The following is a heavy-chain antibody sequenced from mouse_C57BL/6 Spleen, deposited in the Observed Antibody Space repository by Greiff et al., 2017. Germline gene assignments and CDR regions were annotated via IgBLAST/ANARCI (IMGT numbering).Heavy chain of an antibody. CDR2: ISSGSSTI. Sequence: EVKLVESGGGLVKPGGSLKLSCAASGFTFSDYGMHWVRQAPEKGLEWVAYISSGSSTIYYADTVKGRFTISRDNAKNTLFLQMTSLRSEDTAMYYCARVLLPYAMDYWGQGTSVTVSS. CDR1: GFTFSDYG. J-gene: IGHJ4*01. V-gene: IGHV5-17*01. D-gene: IGHD2-3*01. CDR3: ARVLLPYAMDY.